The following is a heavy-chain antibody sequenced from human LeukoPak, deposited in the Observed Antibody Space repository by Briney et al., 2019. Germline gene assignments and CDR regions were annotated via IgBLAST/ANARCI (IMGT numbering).Heavy chain of an antibody. Sequence: SETLSLTCTVSGYSISSGYYWGWIRQPPGKGLEWIGSIYHSGSTYYNPSLKSRVTISVDTSKNQFSLKLSSVTAADTAVYYCARLVAATPDYWGQGTLVTVSS. J-gene: IGHJ4*02. CDR2: IYHSGST. CDR1: GYSISSGYY. D-gene: IGHD2-15*01. CDR3: ARLVAATPDY. V-gene: IGHV4-38-2*02.